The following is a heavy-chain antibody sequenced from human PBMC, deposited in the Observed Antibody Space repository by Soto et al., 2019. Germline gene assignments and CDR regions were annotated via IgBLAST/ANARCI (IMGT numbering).Heavy chain of an antibody. CDR1: GYTFISHG. CDR3: ARVSSSIVVVPDYGMDV. J-gene: IGHJ6*02. V-gene: IGHV1-18*04. D-gene: IGHD2-15*01. Sequence: ASVKVSCKASGYTFISHGISWVRQAPGQGLEWMGWISGKNGNTKYAQEVQGRVTLTTDTSTSAAYMELRSLRSDGTAVYYCARVSSSIVVVPDYGMDVWGQGTTVTVSS. CDR2: ISGKNGNT.